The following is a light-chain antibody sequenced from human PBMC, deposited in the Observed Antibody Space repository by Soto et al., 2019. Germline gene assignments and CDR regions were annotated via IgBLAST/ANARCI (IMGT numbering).Light chain of an antibody. Sequence: AIQVTQSPSSLSASVGDRVTITCRASQDIRNDLGWFQQKPGKAPKLLIYAISTLETGVPSRFSGSGSGTYFTPTISSLQPDDFATYFCLHDYNYPITFGQGTRLDIK. V-gene: IGKV1-6*01. J-gene: IGKJ5*01. CDR3: LHDYNYPIT. CDR1: QDIRND. CDR2: AIS.